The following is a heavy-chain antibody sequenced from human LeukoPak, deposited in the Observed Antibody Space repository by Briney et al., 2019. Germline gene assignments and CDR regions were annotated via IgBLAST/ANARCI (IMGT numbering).Heavy chain of an antibody. D-gene: IGHD2-15*01. CDR3: ARVDGSCSGGSCPSGNWFDP. Sequence: SQTLSLTCTVSRGSISSGNYYWSWIRQPAGKGLEWIGRFHTRGSTNYNPSLKSRVIISVDTSKYQFSLKLNSVTAADTAVYYCARVDGSCSGGSCPSGNWFDPWGQGTLVTVSS. J-gene: IGHJ5*02. CDR1: RGSISSGNYY. CDR2: FHTRGST. V-gene: IGHV4-61*02.